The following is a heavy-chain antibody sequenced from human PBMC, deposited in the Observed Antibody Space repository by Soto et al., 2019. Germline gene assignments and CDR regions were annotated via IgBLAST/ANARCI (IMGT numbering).Heavy chain of an antibody. CDR2: INPNSGGT. D-gene: IGHD2-2*02. CDR3: ARSLTEGYCTITGCYTRPLYGMDV. CDR1: GYTFSVYY. V-gene: IGHV1-2*02. J-gene: IGHJ6*02. Sequence: GASVKVSCKASGYTFSVYYIHWLPQAAIQGLEWMGCINPNSGGTNYAQKFQGRVTVTRDTPTSTAYMELSRLTSDDTAVYYCARSLTEGYCTITGCYTRPLYGMDVWGQGTTVTVSS.